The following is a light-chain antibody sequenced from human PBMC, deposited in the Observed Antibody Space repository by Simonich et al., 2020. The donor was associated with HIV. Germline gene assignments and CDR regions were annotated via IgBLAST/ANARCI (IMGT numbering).Light chain of an antibody. CDR2: AAS. CDR1: KGISSW. CDR3: QQANTFPRT. J-gene: IGKJ1*01. Sequence: DIQMTQSPSSLSASVGDRVTITCRASKGISSWLAWYQQKPGKAPKLLIYAASSLQSGVPSRFGGSGYGTDFTLTISSLQPEDFATYYCQQANTFPRTFGQGTKVEIK. V-gene: IGKV1-12*01.